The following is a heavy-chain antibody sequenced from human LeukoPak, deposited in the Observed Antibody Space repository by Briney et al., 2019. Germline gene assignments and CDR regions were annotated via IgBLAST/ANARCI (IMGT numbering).Heavy chain of an antibody. CDR2: ISGSSSNR. V-gene: IGHV3-23*01. CDR3: ARDRDLGYCSSTSCFGLDY. CDR1: GFTFSNYA. D-gene: IGHD2-2*01. J-gene: IGHJ4*02. Sequence: PGGSLRLSCAASGFTFSNYAMNWVRQAPGKGLEWVSVISGSSSNRYYADSVKGRFTISRDNSKNTLYLQMNSLKAEDTAVYYCARDRDLGYCSSTSCFGLDYWGQGTLVTVSS.